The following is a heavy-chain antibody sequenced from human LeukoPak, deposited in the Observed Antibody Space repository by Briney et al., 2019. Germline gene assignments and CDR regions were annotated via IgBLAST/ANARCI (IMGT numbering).Heavy chain of an antibody. CDR3: TRPGRSDSRYSYVDY. V-gene: IGHV5-51*01. J-gene: IGHJ4*02. Sequence: GESLKISCKVSGCSFSSYWIGWVRQMPGKGLEWMGIIYPGDSDTIYSPSFQGQVTISVDKSISTAYLQWSSLKASDSAMYYLTRPGRSDSRYSYVDYWGQGTLVTVSS. CDR1: GCSFSSYW. D-gene: IGHD5-18*01. CDR2: IYPGDSDT.